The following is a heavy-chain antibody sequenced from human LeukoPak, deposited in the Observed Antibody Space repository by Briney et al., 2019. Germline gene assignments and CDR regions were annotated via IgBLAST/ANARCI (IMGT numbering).Heavy chain of an antibody. CDR2: IYPSDFDT. V-gene: IGHV5-51*01. CDR3: ARSGTTGTRWFDP. CDR1: GYSLTSSW. J-gene: IGHJ5*02. D-gene: IGHD1-1*01. Sequence: GASPEISCKGYGYSLTSSWIGWVRQMPGMGLEWMGSIYPSDFDTRYSPSFQGQVTLSADKSISTAYLQWSSLKASDTAMYYCARSGTTGTRWFDPWGQGTLVTVSS.